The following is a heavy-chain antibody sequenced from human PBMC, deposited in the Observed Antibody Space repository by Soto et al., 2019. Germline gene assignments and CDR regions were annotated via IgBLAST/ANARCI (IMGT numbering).Heavy chain of an antibody. Sequence: GGSLRLSCAASGFTFSNAWMSWVRQAPGKGLEWVGRIKSKTDGGTTDYAAPVKGRFTISRDDSKNTLYLKMNSLKTEDTAVYYCTSSDYDFWSGSSYYYMDVWGKGTTVTVSS. CDR1: GFTFSNAW. CDR3: TSSDYDFWSGSSYYYMDV. V-gene: IGHV3-15*01. D-gene: IGHD3-3*01. CDR2: IKSKTDGGTT. J-gene: IGHJ6*03.